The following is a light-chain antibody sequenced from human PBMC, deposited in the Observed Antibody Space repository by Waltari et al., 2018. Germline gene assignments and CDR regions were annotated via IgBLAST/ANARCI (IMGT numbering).Light chain of an antibody. CDR3: QQYYSTIT. V-gene: IGKV4-1*01. CDR2: WAS. J-gene: IGKJ5*01. CDR1: QSVLYNSNNKNS. Sequence: DIVMTQSPDSLAVSLGARATIHCKSSQSVLYNSNNKNSLAWYQQKPGQPPQLLIYWASTRESGVPDRFSGSGSGTDFTLTISSLQAEDVAVYYCQQYYSTITFGQGTRLEIK.